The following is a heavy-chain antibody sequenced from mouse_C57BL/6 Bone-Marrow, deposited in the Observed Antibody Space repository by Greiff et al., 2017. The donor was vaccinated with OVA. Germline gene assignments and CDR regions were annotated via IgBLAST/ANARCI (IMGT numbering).Heavy chain of an antibody. CDR1: GYTFTSYW. V-gene: IGHV1-64*01. J-gene: IGHJ3*01. CDR3: ARKLTGFAY. D-gene: IGHD4-1*01. Sequence: QVQLQQPGAELVKPGASVTLSCKASGYTFTSYWMHWVKQRPGQGLEWIGMIHPNSGSTNYNEKFKSKATLTVDKSSSTAYMQLSSLTSEDSAVYYCARKLTGFAYWGQGTLVTVSA. CDR2: IHPNSGST.